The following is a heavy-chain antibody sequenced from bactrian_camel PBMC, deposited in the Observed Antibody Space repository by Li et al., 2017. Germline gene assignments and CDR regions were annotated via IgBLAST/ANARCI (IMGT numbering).Heavy chain of an antibody. V-gene: IGHV3-2*01. CDR1: GFTFSTSY. CDR3: TTPTRPGGIEYGY. Sequence: HVQLVESGGALVQPGGSLRLSCAASGFTFSTSYMYWVRQGHGKGLEWLCSIKTEGGKTAYKDSLKGRFTVSRDNAKNTAYLQMNSLQSEDTAVYYCTTPTRPGGIEYGYWGQGTQVTVS. J-gene: IGHJ4*01. CDR2: IKTEGGKT.